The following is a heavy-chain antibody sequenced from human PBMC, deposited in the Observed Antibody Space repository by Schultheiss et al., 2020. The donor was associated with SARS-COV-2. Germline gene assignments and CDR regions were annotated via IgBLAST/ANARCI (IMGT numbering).Heavy chain of an antibody. CDR1: GGSFSGYY. V-gene: IGHV4-34*01. D-gene: IGHD3-22*01. J-gene: IGHJ4*02. CDR3: ARVNYYDSSGYYYFDY. CDR2: INHSGST. Sequence: SETLSLTCAVYGGSFSGYYWSWIRQPPGKGLEWIGEINHSGSTNYNPSLKSRVTISVDTSKNQFSLKLSSVTAADTAVYYCARVNYYDSSGYYYFDYWGQGTLVTVSS.